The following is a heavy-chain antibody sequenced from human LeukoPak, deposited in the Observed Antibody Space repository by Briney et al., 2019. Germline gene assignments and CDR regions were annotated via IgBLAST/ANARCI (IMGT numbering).Heavy chain of an antibody. Sequence: PGGSLRLSCAASGFTFSSYSMNWVRQAPGKGLEWVSSISSSSSYIYYADSVKGRFTISRDNAKNSLYLQMNSLRAEDTAVYYCARGSGYDSNWFDPWGQGTLVTVSS. CDR3: ARGSGYDSNWFDP. V-gene: IGHV3-21*01. CDR2: ISSSSSYI. CDR1: GFTFSSYS. J-gene: IGHJ5*02. D-gene: IGHD5-12*01.